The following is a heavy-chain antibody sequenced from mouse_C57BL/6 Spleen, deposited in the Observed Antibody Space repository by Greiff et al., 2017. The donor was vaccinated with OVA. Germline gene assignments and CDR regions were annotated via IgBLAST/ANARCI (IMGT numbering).Heavy chain of an antibody. V-gene: IGHV1-82*01. Sequence: QVQLQQSGPELVKPGASVKISCKASGYAFSSSWMNWVKQRPGKGLEWIGRIYPGDGDTNYNGKFKGKATLTADKSSSTAYMQLSSLTYENSAVYFCARYSSDPMDYWGQGTSVTVSS. CDR1: GYAFSSSW. D-gene: IGHD3-2*02. CDR3: ARYSSDPMDY. CDR2: IYPGDGDT. J-gene: IGHJ4*01.